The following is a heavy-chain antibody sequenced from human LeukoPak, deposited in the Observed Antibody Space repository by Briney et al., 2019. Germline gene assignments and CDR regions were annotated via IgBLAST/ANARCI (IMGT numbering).Heavy chain of an antibody. D-gene: IGHD6-13*01. CDR2: ISGSGGST. CDR1: GFTFSSYA. J-gene: IGHJ4*02. Sequence: GGSLRLSCAASGFTFSSYAMSWVRQAPGKGLEWVSAISGSGGSTYYADSVKGRFTISRGNSKNTLYLQMNSLRAEDTAVYYCAKEQAAAGRGYYFDYWGQGTLVTVSS. V-gene: IGHV3-23*01. CDR3: AKEQAAAGRGYYFDY.